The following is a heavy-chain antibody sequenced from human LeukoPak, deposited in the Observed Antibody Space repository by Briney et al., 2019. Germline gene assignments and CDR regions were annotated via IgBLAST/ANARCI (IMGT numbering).Heavy chain of an antibody. D-gene: IGHD2-15*01. CDR2: IYYSGST. V-gene: IGHV4-59*01. CDR3: ARRLTCGSCYTWAAFDI. J-gene: IGHJ3*02. CDR1: GGSISSYY. Sequence: TSETLSLTCTVSGGSISSYYWSWIRQPPGKGLEWIGYIYYSGSTNYNPSLKSRVTISVDTSKNQFSLKLSSVTAADTAVYYCARRLTCGSCYTWAAFDIWGQGTMVTVSS.